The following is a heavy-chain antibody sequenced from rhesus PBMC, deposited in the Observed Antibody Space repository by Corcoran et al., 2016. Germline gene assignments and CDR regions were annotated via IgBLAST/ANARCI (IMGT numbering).Heavy chain of an antibody. D-gene: IGHD2-27*01. J-gene: IGHJ6*01. Sequence: QVQLQESGPGLVKPSETLSLTCAVSGGSISSTYWSWIRQPPGKGLEWIGRISGSGGRTDYNPSLKGLVTISTDPSKNQFVLKLSSVTAADTAVYYCARDEGEYCSGIYCYGSGLDSWGQGVVVTVSS. CDR1: GGSISSTY. CDR2: ISGSGGRT. V-gene: IGHV4-173*01. CDR3: ARDEGEYCSGIYCYGSGLDS.